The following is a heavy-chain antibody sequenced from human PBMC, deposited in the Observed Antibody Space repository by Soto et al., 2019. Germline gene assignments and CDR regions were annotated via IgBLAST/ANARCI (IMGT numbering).Heavy chain of an antibody. D-gene: IGHD3-3*01. CDR2: ISSSSSTI. J-gene: IGHJ5*02. V-gene: IGHV3-48*02. CDR1: GFTFSSNS. Sequence: EVQVVESGGGLVQPGGSLRLSCAASGFTFSSNSMNWVRQAPGKGLEWISYISSSSSTIYADSVKGRFTISRDNAKNSLVLPMNSLRDEDTAVYYCARVIWSGHLTSDLWGQGTLVTVSS. CDR3: ARVIWSGHLTSDL.